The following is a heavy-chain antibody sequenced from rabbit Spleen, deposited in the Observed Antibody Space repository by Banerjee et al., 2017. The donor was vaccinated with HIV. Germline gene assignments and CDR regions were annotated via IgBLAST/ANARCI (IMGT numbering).Heavy chain of an antibody. J-gene: IGHJ4*01. V-gene: IGHV1S47*01. D-gene: IGHD2-1*01. CDR1: GFDFSSYG. CDR3: VRDQAGDADYGPYYLNL. CDR2: IDPIFHIT. Sequence: QEQLVESGGGLVQPGGSLKLSCKASGFDFSSYGVSWVRQAPGKGLEWIGYIDPIFHITTYASWVNGRFTISRENTQNTVSLQLRSLTAADTATYFCVRDQAGDADYGPYYLNLWGQGTLVTVS.